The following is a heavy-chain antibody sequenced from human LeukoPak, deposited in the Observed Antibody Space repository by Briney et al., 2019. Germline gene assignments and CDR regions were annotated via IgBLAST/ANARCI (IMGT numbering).Heavy chain of an antibody. V-gene: IGHV3-64*01. D-gene: IGHD6-19*01. Sequence: GGSLRLSCAASGFTFCNYVMRWGRHAPGKGREYVSAIHPNGDKTYYAHSVKGRYTASRDNSKNTLYLQMGSLSAEDMAVYFCTRDRDSGWSFDYWGKGTLVTVSS. CDR2: IHPNGDKT. CDR3: TRDRDSGWSFDY. J-gene: IGHJ4*02. CDR1: GFTFCNYV.